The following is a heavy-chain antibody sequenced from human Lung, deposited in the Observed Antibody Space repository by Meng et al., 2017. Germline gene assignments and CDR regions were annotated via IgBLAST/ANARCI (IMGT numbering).Heavy chain of an antibody. J-gene: IGHJ3*02. CDR3: TRRGNWGSAFDI. D-gene: IGHD3-16*01. Sequence: GQLVGSGGGGVQPGRSLRLSCVASGFSFSTYPVHWVRQAPGKGLQWVAIIAHDGYNKDYADSVKGRFTISRDNSKNTLSLEMNDLRVEDTAVYYCTRRGNWGSAFDIWGQGTMVTVSS. CDR1: GFSFSTYP. V-gene: IGHV3-30*04. CDR2: IAHDGYNK.